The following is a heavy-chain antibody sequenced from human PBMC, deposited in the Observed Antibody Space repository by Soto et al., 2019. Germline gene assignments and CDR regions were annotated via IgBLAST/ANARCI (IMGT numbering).Heavy chain of an antibody. Sequence: GGSLRLSCAASGFTFSSYEMNWVRQAPGKGLEWVSYISSSGSTIYYADSVKGRFTISRDNAKNSLYLQMNSLRAEDTAVYYCAREGSSLSFDIWGQGTMVTVSS. CDR1: GFTFSSYE. V-gene: IGHV3-48*03. J-gene: IGHJ3*02. CDR2: ISSSGSTI. D-gene: IGHD6-6*01. CDR3: AREGSSLSFDI.